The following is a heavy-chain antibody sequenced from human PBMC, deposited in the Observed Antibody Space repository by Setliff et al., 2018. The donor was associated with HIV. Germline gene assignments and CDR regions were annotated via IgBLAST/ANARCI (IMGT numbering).Heavy chain of an antibody. D-gene: IGHD6-13*01. CDR2: INPNSGGT. CDR1: GDTFTDYY. V-gene: IGHV1-2*06. CDR3: ARGARLLAGYSDRWDYYYMAV. Sequence: ASVKVSCKASGDTFTDYYFHWLRQAPGQGLEWMGRINPNSGGTNYAQKFRGRVTMTRDTSISTVYMELSSLTSDDTAVYYCARGARLLAGYSDRWDYYYMAVWGKGTTVTVSS. J-gene: IGHJ6*03.